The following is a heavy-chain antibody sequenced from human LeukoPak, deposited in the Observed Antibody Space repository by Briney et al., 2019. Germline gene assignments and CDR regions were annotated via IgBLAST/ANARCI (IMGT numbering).Heavy chain of an antibody. CDR2: IYYSGST. CDR1: GGSISSGEYY. D-gene: IGHD3-10*01. V-gene: IGHV4-30-4*01. J-gene: IGHJ4*02. Sequence: SQTLSLTCTVSGGSISSGEYYWSWIRQPPGKGLGWIGYIYYSGSTYYNPSLKSRVTISVDTSKNQFSLKLSSVTAADTAVYYCARVSGAAFPFIDYWGQGTLVTVSS. CDR3: ARVSGAAFPFIDY.